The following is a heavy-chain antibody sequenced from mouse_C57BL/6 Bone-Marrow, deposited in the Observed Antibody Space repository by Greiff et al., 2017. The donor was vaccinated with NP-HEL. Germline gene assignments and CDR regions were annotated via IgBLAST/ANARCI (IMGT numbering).Heavy chain of an antibody. Sequence: VQLQQSGAELVRPGASVKLSCTASGFNIKDDYMHWVKQRPEQGLEWIGWIDPENGDTEYASKFQGKATITADTSSNTAYLQLSSLTSEDTAVYYCTTNYVSSYWYFDVWGTGTTVTVSS. CDR1: GFNIKDDY. CDR2: IDPENGDT. V-gene: IGHV14-4*01. J-gene: IGHJ1*03. D-gene: IGHD1-1*01. CDR3: TTNYVSSYWYFDV.